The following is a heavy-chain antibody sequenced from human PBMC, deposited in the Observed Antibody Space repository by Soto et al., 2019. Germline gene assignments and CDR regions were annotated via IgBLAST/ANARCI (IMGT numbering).Heavy chain of an antibody. J-gene: IGHJ3*02. CDR3: ARTPGITRTHDAFDI. D-gene: IGHD1-20*01. CDR1: GYTFTSYY. Sequence: QVQLVQSGAEVKKPGASVKVSCKASGYTFTSYYMHWVRQAPGQGLEWMGIINPSGGSTSYAQKFQGRVTMTRDTSTSTVYMELSSLRSEDTAVYYCARTPGITRTHDAFDIWGQGTMVTVSS. CDR2: INPSGGST. V-gene: IGHV1-46*03.